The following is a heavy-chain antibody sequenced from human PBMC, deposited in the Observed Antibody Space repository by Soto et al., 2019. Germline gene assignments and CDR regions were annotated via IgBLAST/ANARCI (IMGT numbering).Heavy chain of an antibody. CDR3: VKALVTIAAAGIFDY. V-gene: IGHV3-64D*06. CDR1: GFTFSSYA. D-gene: IGHD6-13*01. CDR2: ISSNGGST. J-gene: IGHJ4*02. Sequence: GGSLRLSCSASGFTFSSYAMHWVRQAPGKGLEYVSAISSNGGSTYYADSVKGRFTISRDNSKNTLYLKMSSLRAEDSAVYFCVKALVTIAAAGIFDYWGQGTLVTVSS.